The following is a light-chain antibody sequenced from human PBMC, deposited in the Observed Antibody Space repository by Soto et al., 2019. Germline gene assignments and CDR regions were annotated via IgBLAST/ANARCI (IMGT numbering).Light chain of an antibody. CDR2: AAS. Sequence: DIQMTQSPSSLSASVGDIVTITCRVSQGMSNYLAWYQQKPGSDPVPLIYAASTLQPGVPSRFSGSGSGTHFTLTISGLQPADIATYFCHTYDGAPWTVGQGTKVEIQ. V-gene: IGKV1-27*01. CDR1: QGMSNY. CDR3: HTYDGAPWT. J-gene: IGKJ1*01.